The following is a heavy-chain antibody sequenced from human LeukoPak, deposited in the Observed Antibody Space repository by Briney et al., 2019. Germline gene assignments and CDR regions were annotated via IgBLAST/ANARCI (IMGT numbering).Heavy chain of an antibody. J-gene: IGHJ4*02. Sequence: SGGSLRPSCAASGFTLSSCGMNWVRQAPGKGLEWVSYMSSSGSTKYYADSVKGRFSISRDNAKNSLYLQMNSLRDEDTAVYYCARGDSIAAAGSKGYSSNYWGQVTLVTVSS. CDR1: GFTLSSCG. CDR3: ARGDSIAAAGSKGYSSNY. CDR2: MSSSGSTK. D-gene: IGHD6-13*01. V-gene: IGHV3-48*03.